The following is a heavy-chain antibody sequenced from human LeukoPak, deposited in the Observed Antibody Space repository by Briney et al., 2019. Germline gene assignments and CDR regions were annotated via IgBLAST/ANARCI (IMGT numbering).Heavy chain of an antibody. Sequence: PGGSLRLSCAASGFTFSSYSMNWVRQAPGKGLEWVSSISSSSSYIYYADSVKGRFTISRDDAKNSLYLQMNSLRAEDTAVYHCARDSIYDFWFPYWGQGTLVTVSS. CDR2: ISSSSSYI. CDR1: GFTFSSYS. V-gene: IGHV3-21*01. CDR3: ARDSIYDFWFPY. D-gene: IGHD3-3*01. J-gene: IGHJ4*02.